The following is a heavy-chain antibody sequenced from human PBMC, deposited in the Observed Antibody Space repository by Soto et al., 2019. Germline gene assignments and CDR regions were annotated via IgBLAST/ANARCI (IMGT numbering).Heavy chain of an antibody. Sequence: PGGSLRLSCVVSGFTFSDFGMHWVRQSPGEGLAWVASISKDGLDRYYSESVKGRFTISRDDSKNPVFLQMNSLKVEDTAAYFCASPREGQWLVFDHWGQRTLVTVSS. CDR1: GFTFSDFG. D-gene: IGHD6-19*01. J-gene: IGHJ4*02. CDR2: ISKDGLDR. CDR3: ASPREGQWLVFDH. V-gene: IGHV3-30*19.